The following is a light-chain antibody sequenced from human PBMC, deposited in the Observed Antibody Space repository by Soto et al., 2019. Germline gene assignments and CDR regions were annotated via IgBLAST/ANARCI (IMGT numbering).Light chain of an antibody. CDR2: DVS. J-gene: IGLJ1*01. V-gene: IGLV2-14*03. CDR1: SSDVGGYNY. Sequence: QSVLTQPASVSGSPGQSITISCTGTSSDVGGYNYVSWYQQHPGKVPKLLIYDVSNRPSGVSNRFSGSKSGNTASLTISGLQDEDEADYYCSSYRSSSTPYVLGTGTKLTVL. CDR3: SSYRSSSTPYV.